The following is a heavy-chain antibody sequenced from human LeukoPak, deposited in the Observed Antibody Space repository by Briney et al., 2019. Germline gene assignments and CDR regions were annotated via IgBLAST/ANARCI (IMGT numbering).Heavy chain of an antibody. J-gene: IGHJ3*02. CDR2: ISAYNGNT. Sequence: VASVTVSCKASGYTFTSYGISWVRQAPGQGLEWMGWISAYNGNTNYAQKLQGRVTMTTDTSTSTAYMELRSLRSDDTAVYYCARDHIAVAGNAAFDIWGQGTMVTVSS. CDR1: GYTFTSYG. CDR3: ARDHIAVAGNAAFDI. D-gene: IGHD6-19*01. V-gene: IGHV1-18*01.